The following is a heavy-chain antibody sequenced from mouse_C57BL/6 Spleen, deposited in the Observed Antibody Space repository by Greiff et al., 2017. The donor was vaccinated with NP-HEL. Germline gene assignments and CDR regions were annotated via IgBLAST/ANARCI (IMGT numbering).Heavy chain of an antibody. Sequence: VQLQPPGAELVKPGASVTLSCTSSGYTFPSSWMPWVQQSPGQGLEWIGMIHPNSGSTNYNEKFKSKATLTVDKSSSTAYMQLSSLTSEDSAVYYCAREEAYWGQGTLVTVSA. CDR3: AREEAY. CDR1: GYTFPSSW. CDR2: IHPNSGST. J-gene: IGHJ3*01. V-gene: IGHV1-64*01.